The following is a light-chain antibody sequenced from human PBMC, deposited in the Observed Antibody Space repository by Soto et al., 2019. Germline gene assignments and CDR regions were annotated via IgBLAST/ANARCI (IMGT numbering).Light chain of an antibody. V-gene: IGKV4-1*01. CDR3: QQRSIWPLT. CDR2: AAS. Sequence: DVVMTQSPDSLAVSLGERATINCKSSESVLHSSNNENSVAWYQQKPGKAPKLLIYAASSLQSGVPSRFSGSGSGTDFTLTISNLEPEDSAVYYCQQRSIWPLTFGGGTKVDI. J-gene: IGKJ4*01. CDR1: ESVLHSSNNENS.